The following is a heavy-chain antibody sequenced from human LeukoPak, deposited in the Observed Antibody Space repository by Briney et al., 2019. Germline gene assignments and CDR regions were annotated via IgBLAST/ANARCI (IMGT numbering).Heavy chain of an antibody. D-gene: IGHD3-3*01. Sequence: SETLSLTCTVSGGSISSSSYYWGWIRQPPGKGLEWIGSIYYSGSTNYNPSLKSRVTISVDTSKNQFSLKLSSVTAADTAVYYCARVRNGRSGYYTYSLFDYWGQGTLVTVSS. CDR2: IYYSGST. J-gene: IGHJ4*02. CDR1: GGSISSSSYY. V-gene: IGHV4-39*07. CDR3: ARVRNGRSGYYTYSLFDY.